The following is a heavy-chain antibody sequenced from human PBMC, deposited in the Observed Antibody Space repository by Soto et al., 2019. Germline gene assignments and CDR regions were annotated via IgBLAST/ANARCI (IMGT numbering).Heavy chain of an antibody. D-gene: IGHD1-26*01. V-gene: IGHV3-30-3*01. CDR2: ISSDGNHK. CDR1: GFTVSAYT. Sequence: QVPLVESGGGVVQPGRSLRLSCAASGFTVSAYTMHWVRQAPGKGLEWVAVISSDGNHKYYTDSVKGRFTISRDTSTNTLYLQMNSLRAEDTAVYYCARWEHPLFDYWGQGTLVTVSS. J-gene: IGHJ4*02. CDR3: ARWEHPLFDY.